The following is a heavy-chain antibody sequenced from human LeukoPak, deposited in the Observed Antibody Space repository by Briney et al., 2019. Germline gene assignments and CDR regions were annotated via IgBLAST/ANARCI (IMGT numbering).Heavy chain of an antibody. Sequence: GGSLRLSCAASGFTFSSYSVNWVRQAPGKGLEWVSYISSSSSTIYYADSVKGRFTISRDNAKNSLYLQMNSLRDEDTAVYYCARDPSMVRGVIIRPHDFDYWGQGTLVTVSS. CDR1: GFTFSSYS. CDR3: ARDPSMVRGVIIRPHDFDY. V-gene: IGHV3-48*02. J-gene: IGHJ4*02. D-gene: IGHD3-10*01. CDR2: ISSSSSTI.